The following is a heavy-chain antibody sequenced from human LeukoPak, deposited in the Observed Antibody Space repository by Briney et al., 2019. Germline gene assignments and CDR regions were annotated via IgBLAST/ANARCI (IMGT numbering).Heavy chain of an antibody. D-gene: IGHD5-18*01. V-gene: IGHV4-39*01. CDR1: GASISSGRNY. Sequence: PSETLSLTCNVSGASISSGRNYWGWIRQSPGKGLEWIGSIYYNGNSYYKPSLKSRVSISVDTSKNHISLEVSSLTAADAALYFCARHLSGSAMMHYFDSWGQGTLVTVSS. CDR3: ARHLSGSAMMHYFDS. J-gene: IGHJ4*02. CDR2: IYYNGNS.